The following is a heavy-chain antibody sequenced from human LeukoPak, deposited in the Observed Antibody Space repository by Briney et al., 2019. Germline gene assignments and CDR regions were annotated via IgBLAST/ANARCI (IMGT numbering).Heavy chain of an antibody. CDR2: IYSGGST. CDR1: GFTVSSNY. D-gene: IGHD3-3*01. J-gene: IGHJ6*03. CDR3: ARYAFWSGPKYMDV. V-gene: IGHV3-66*01. Sequence: GGSLRLSCAASGFTVSSNYMSWVRQAPGKGLEWVSVIYSGGSTYYADSVKGRFTISRDNAKNSLYLQMNSLRAEDTAVYYCARYAFWSGPKYMDVWGKGTTVTVSS.